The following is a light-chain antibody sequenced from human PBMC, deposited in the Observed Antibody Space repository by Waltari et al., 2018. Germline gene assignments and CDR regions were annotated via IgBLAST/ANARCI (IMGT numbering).Light chain of an antibody. CDR1: SSNIGTNF. J-gene: IGLJ1*01. CDR2: RSD. CDR3: AAWDDSLNGYYV. Sequence: QSVLTRPPSASGTPGQRVTISCSGSSSNIGTNFVYWYQHVPGTAPKLLIYRSDQRPSGVPDRFSGSKSGTSASLAISGLRSEDEGDYYCAAWDDSLNGYYVFGTGTKVTVL. V-gene: IGLV1-47*01.